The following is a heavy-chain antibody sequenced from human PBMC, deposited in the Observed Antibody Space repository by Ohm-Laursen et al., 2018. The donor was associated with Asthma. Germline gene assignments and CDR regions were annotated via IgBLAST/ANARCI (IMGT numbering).Heavy chain of an antibody. Sequence: SLRLSCAATGYTFSRYSIHWVRQIPGKGLEWVASISTASTFIYYADSVRGRFTTSRDNARNSVYLQMNSLRAEDTAVYYCARDQLDYYDSSGYCYYYYGMDVWGQGTTVTVSS. D-gene: IGHD3-22*01. CDR2: ISTASTFI. V-gene: IGHV3-21*01. CDR1: GYTFSRYS. J-gene: IGHJ6*02. CDR3: ARDQLDYYDSSGYCYYYYGMDV.